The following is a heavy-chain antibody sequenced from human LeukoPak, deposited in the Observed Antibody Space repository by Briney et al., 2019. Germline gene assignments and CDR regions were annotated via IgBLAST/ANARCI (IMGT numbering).Heavy chain of an antibody. Sequence: SETLSLTCTVSGGSISSYYWSWIRQPPGKGLEWGGYIYYSGSTNYNPSLKSRVTISVDTSKNQFSLKLSSVTAADTAVYYCARDRDSSGYSYYGMDVWGQGTTVTVSS. CDR3: ARDRDSSGYSYYGMDV. J-gene: IGHJ6*02. V-gene: IGHV4-59*01. CDR1: GGSISSYY. CDR2: IYYSGST. D-gene: IGHD3-22*01.